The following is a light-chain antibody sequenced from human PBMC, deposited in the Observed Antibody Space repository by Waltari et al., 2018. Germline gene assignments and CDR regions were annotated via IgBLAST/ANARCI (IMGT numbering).Light chain of an antibody. Sequence: SYELTQPPSVSVSPGQTASITCSGDKLVDKYACWYQQKPGQSPGLGIYQDSKRPAGIPERFSGSNSGNTATLTISGTQAMDEADYYCQAWDSSTYVFGTGTKVTVL. CDR3: QAWDSSTYV. CDR1: KLVDKY. V-gene: IGLV3-1*01. CDR2: QDS. J-gene: IGLJ1*01.